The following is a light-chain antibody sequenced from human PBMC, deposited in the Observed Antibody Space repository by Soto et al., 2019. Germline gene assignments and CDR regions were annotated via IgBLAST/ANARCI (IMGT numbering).Light chain of an antibody. CDR1: QGIRND. J-gene: IGKJ2*01. CDR2: AAS. CDR3: LQHSGFPYT. Sequence: DIQMTQSPSSLSASVGDRVAITCRASQGIRNDLSWYQQKPGKAPKRLIYAASTLQSGVPSRFSGSGSGTEFTLTIRSLQPADFATYYCLQHSGFPYTFGQGTKLEIK. V-gene: IGKV1-17*01.